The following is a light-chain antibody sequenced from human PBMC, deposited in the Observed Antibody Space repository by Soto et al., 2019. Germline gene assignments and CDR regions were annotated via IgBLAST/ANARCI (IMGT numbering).Light chain of an antibody. V-gene: IGLV1-51*01. Sequence: QSVLTQPPSVSAAPGQKVTISCSGSSSNIGNNYVSWYQQLPGTAPKLLIYDNNKRPSGIPDRLSGSKSGTSATLGITGLQTGDEADYYCGTWDSSLSLVVFGGGTKLTVL. CDR3: GTWDSSLSLVV. CDR2: DNN. J-gene: IGLJ2*01. CDR1: SSNIGNNY.